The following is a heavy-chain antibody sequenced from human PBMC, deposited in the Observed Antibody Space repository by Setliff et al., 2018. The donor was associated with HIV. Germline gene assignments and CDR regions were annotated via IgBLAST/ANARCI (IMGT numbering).Heavy chain of an antibody. CDR2: IYYSGST. D-gene: IGHD3-10*01. J-gene: IGHJ6*02. CDR3: ARDSPTKGSGNYYNHYYGIDV. CDR1: GGSFSGYY. V-gene: IGHV4-34*01. Sequence: SETLSLTCAVYGGSFSGYYWSWIRQPPGKGLEWIGSIYYSGSTYYNPSLKSRVTISVDSSKNQFSLKLTSVTAADAAIYYCARDSPTKGSGNYYNHYYGIDVWGQGTAVTVSS.